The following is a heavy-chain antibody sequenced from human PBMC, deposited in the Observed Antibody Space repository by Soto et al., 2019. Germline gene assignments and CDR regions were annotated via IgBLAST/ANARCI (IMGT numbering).Heavy chain of an antibody. D-gene: IGHD6-13*01. J-gene: IGHJ6*03. Sequence: GGSLRLSCAASGFTLSSYSMNWVRQAPGNGLEWVSYISSSSSTIYYADSVKGRFTISRDNAKNSLYLQMNSLRAEDTAVYYCARDSLIAAADNGYYYYYMDVWGKGTTVTVSS. V-gene: IGHV3-48*01. CDR2: ISSSSSTI. CDR3: ARDSLIAAADNGYYYYYMDV. CDR1: GFTLSSYS.